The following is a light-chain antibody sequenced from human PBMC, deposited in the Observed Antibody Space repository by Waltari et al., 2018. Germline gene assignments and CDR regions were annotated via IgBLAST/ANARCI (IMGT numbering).Light chain of an antibody. CDR2: WAS. CDR3: QQYYSGPFT. CDR1: QSVLYSSNNKNY. Sequence: DIVMTQSPDSLAVSLGERATINCKSSQSVLYSSNNKNYLAWYKQKPGKPPKRLIYWASTRESGVPDRFTGSGSGTDFTLTISSLQAEDVAVYYCQQYYSGPFTFGQGTRLEIK. V-gene: IGKV4-1*01. J-gene: IGKJ5*01.